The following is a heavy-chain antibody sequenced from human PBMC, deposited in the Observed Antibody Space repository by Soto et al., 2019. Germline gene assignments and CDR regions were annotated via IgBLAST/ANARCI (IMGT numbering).Heavy chain of an antibody. Sequence: PGGSLRLSCAASGFTFSSYGMHWVRQAPGKGLEWVAVISYDGSNKYYADSVKGRFTISRDNSKNTLYLQMNSLRAEDTAVYYCAKVAARHYYYGMDVWGQGTTVTVSS. J-gene: IGHJ6*02. CDR2: ISYDGSNK. D-gene: IGHD6-6*01. CDR1: GFTFSSYG. CDR3: AKVAARHYYYGMDV. V-gene: IGHV3-30*18.